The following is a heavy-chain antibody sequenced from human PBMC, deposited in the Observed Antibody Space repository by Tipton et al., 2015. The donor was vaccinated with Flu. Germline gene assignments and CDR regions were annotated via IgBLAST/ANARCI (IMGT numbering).Heavy chain of an antibody. V-gene: IGHV1-18*01. J-gene: IGHJ6*02. CDR2: ISAYNGYT. CDR3: ARDWILVVPTSMPTYSFYGMDV. CDR1: GYSFTNYG. Sequence: QVQLVQSGAEVKKPGASVKVSCKASGYSFTNYGISWMRQAPGQGLEWMGWISAYNGYTNYAQSLQGRFTMTTDTSTSTAYMELKSLGSDDTAVYYCARDWILVVPTSMPTYSFYGMDVWGQGTTVTVSS. D-gene: IGHD2-2*01.